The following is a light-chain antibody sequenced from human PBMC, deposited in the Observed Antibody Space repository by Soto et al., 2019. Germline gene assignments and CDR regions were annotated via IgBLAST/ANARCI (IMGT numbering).Light chain of an antibody. J-gene: IGKJ2*01. V-gene: IGKV1-39*01. CDR3: QESLTTPVA. Sequence: DLQMTQSPSSLSASVGDRVTITCRASQSIGIYLNWYQQKPGTAPKLLIYAASSLQSGVPSRFSGSGSGTDFTLTITSLHPEDFATYYCQESLTTPVAFGQGTKLEIK. CDR2: AAS. CDR1: QSIGIY.